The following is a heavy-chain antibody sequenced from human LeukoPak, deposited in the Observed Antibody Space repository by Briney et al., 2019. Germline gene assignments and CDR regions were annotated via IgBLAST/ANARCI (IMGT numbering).Heavy chain of an antibody. CDR1: GGSISSSYYY. J-gene: IGHJ4*02. D-gene: IGHD1-26*01. V-gene: IGHV4-39*01. CDR2: IYYSGST. Sequence: SETLSLTCTVSGGSISSSYYYWGWIRQPPGKGLEWIGSIYYSGSTYYNPSLKSRVTISVDTSKNQFSLKLRSVTAADTAVYYCARVIGGSYIDYWGQGTLVTVSS. CDR3: ARVIGGSYIDY.